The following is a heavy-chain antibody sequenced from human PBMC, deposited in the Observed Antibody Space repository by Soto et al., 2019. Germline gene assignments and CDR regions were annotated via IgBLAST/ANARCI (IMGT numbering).Heavy chain of an antibody. J-gene: IGHJ5*02. CDR3: ATMDIVVVPAAMRRFDP. D-gene: IGHD2-2*03. CDR2: FDPEDGET. CDR1: GYTLTELS. Sequence: ASVKVSCKVSGYTLTELSMHWVRQAPGKGLEWMGGFDPEDGETIYAQKFQGRVTMTEDTSTDTAYMELSSLRSEDTAVYYCATMDIVVVPAAMRRFDPWGQGTLVTVS. V-gene: IGHV1-24*01.